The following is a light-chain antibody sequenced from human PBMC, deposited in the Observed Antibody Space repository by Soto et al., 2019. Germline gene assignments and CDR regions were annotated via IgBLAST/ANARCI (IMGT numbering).Light chain of an antibody. V-gene: IGLV7-43*01. CDR3: LIYHSGSRI. CDR2: KTT. Sequence: QDVVTQEPSLSVSPGGTVTLTCVSSTGAVSGGHYPTWFQQKPGQAPRPLIYKTTNKYSWTPARFSGSLLVGKPSLTLSDVQPEDEAYYYYLIYHSGSRIFGSETKVTVL. J-gene: IGLJ1*01. CDR1: TGAVSGGHY.